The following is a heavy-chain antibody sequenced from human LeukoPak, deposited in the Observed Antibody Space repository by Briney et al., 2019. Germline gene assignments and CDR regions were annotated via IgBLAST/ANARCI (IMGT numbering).Heavy chain of an antibody. CDR2: ISGSGGST. V-gene: IGHV3-23*01. CDR1: GFTFSSYA. J-gene: IGHJ4*02. Sequence: GESLKISCAASGFTFSSYAMSWVRQAPGKGLEWVSAISGSGGSTYYADPVKGRFTISRDNSKNTLYLQMNSLRAEDTAVYYCAKGMYYYDSSGHDYWGQGTLVTVSS. D-gene: IGHD3-22*01. CDR3: AKGMYYYDSSGHDY.